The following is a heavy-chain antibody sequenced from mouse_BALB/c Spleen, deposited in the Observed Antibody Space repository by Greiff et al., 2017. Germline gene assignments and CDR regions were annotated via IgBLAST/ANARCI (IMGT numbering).Heavy chain of an antibody. J-gene: IGHJ4*01. CDR1: GYSITSGYY. D-gene: IGHD2-1*01. CDR3: ARGGNSYAMDY. V-gene: IGHV3-6*02. CDR2: ISYDGSN. Sequence: EVQLQESGPGLVKPSQSLSLTCSVTGYSITSGYYWNWIRQFPGNKLEWMGYISYDGSNNYNPSLKNRIPITRDTSKNQFFLKLNSVTTEDTATYYCARGGNSYAMDYWGQGTSVTVSS.